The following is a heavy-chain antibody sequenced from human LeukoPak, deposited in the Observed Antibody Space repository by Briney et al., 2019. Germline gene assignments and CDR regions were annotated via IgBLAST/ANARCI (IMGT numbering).Heavy chain of an antibody. CDR1: GFTLSNYW. CDR2: INPDGGEE. CDR3: AIWGADQNC. D-gene: IGHD3-16*01. J-gene: IGHJ4*02. V-gene: IGHV3-7*02. Sequence: GGSLRLSCAVSGFTLSNYWMNWVRQAPGKGLEWVANINPDGGEERYVDSVKGRFVISRDNAKNSLYLQMNSLRAEDTAVYYCAIWGADQNCWGQGTLVTVSS.